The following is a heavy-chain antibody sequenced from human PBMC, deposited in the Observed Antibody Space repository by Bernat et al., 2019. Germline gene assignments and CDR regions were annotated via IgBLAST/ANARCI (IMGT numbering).Heavy chain of an antibody. D-gene: IGHD5-18*01. CDR3: ARQPDTANFDY. V-gene: IGHV4-39*01. CDR2: IYYSGST. CDR1: GGSISSSSYY. Sequence: QLQLQESGPGLVKPSETLSLTCTVSGGSISSSSYYWGWIRQPPGKWLEWIGSIYYSGSTYYNPSLKSRVTISVDTSKNQFSLKLSSVTAADTAVYYCARQPDTANFDYWGQGTLVTVSS. J-gene: IGHJ4*02.